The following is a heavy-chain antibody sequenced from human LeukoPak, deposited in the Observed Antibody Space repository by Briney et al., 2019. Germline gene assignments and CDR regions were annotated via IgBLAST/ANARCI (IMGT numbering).Heavy chain of an antibody. CDR2: IYTSGST. Sequence: SQTLSLTCTVSGGSISSGSYYWSWIRQPAGKGLEWIGRIYTSGSTNYNPSLKSRVTTSVDTSKNQFSLKLSSVTAADTAVYYCARVPTTVTTQQHWYFDLWGRGTLVTVSS. CDR1: GGSISSGSYY. CDR3: ARVPTTVTTQQHWYFDL. V-gene: IGHV4-61*02. J-gene: IGHJ2*01. D-gene: IGHD4-17*01.